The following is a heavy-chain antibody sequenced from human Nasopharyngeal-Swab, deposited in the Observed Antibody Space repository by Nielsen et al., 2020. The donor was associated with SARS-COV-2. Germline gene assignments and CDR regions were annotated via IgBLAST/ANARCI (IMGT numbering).Heavy chain of an antibody. J-gene: IGHJ3*02. V-gene: IGHV3-23*01. D-gene: IGHD3-22*01. CDR2: ISGSGGST. CDR1: GFTFSSYA. Sequence: GGSLRLSCAASGFTFSSYAMSWVRQAPGKGLEWVSAISGSGGSTYYADSVKGRFTISRDNSKNTLYLQMNSPRAEDTAVYYCAKVISTYYYDSSGYYYVAPHDAFDIWGQGTMVTVSS. CDR3: AKVISTYYYDSSGYYYVAPHDAFDI.